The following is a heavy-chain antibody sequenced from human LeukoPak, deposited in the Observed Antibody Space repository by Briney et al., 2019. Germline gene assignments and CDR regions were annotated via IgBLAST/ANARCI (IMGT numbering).Heavy chain of an antibody. Sequence: ASVKVSCKASGYTFTDYYMHWVRQAPGQGLEWMGWINPNNGGTHYAQKFQGRVTMTRDTSISAAYMELSRLRSDDTAVYYCARVRKVQLLWFGELFDYWGQGTLVTVSS. CDR2: INPNNGGT. D-gene: IGHD3-10*01. V-gene: IGHV1-2*02. CDR3: ARVRKVQLLWFGELFDY. J-gene: IGHJ4*02. CDR1: GYTFTDYY.